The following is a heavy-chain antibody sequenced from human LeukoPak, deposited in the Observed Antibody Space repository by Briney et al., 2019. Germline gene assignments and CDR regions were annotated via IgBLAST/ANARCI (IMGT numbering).Heavy chain of an antibody. J-gene: IGHJ5*02. CDR1: GFTFSSYA. D-gene: IGHD3-22*01. CDR2: ISGSGGST. Sequence: GGSLRLSCATSGFTFSSYAMSWVRQAPGKGLEWVSAISGSGGSTYYADSVKGRFTISRDNAKNTLNLQMNSLRAEDTAVYYCAGDLGQYYDTSDNWFDPWGQGTLVTVSS. CDR3: AGDLGQYYDTSDNWFDP. V-gene: IGHV3-23*01.